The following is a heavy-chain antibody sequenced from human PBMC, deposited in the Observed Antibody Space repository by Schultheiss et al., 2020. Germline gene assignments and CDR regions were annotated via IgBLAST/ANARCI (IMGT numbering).Heavy chain of an antibody. CDR3: ARLRGTYGSDCDY. CDR1: GFTFSSYG. D-gene: IGHD1-26*01. Sequence: GGSLRLSCAASGFTFSSYGMHWVRQAPGKGLEWVSAISGSGGSTYYADSVKGRFTISRDNANNSLYLQMNSLRAEDTAVYYCARLRGTYGSDCDYWGQGTLVTVSS. CDR2: ISGSGGST. V-gene: IGHV3-21*01. J-gene: IGHJ4*02.